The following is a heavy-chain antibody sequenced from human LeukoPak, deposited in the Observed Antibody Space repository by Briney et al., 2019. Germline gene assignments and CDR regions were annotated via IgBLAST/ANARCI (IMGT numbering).Heavy chain of an antibody. J-gene: IGHJ3*02. CDR1: GFTFNTYA. D-gene: IGHD3-10*01. Sequence: GSLRLSCAASGFTFNTYALHWIRQAPGKGLEWVAAITSDGSKKYYADSVKGRFTISRDNSKNTLYLQMNSLRADDTAVYFCARTSLRYFGSGSYSLDVFDIWGQGTMVTVSS. CDR2: ITSDGSKK. CDR3: ARTSLRYFGSGSYSLDVFDI. V-gene: IGHV3-30-3*01.